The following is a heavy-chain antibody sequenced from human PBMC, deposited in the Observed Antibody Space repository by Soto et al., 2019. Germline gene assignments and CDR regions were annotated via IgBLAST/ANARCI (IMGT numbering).Heavy chain of an antibody. J-gene: IGHJ4*02. CDR1: GYTFTSYA. D-gene: IGHD3-16*01. CDR3: ARYRERGSYFDY. Sequence: ASVKVSCKASGYTFTSYAMHWVRQAPGQRLEWMGWINAGNGNTKYSQKFQGRVTITRDTSASTAYIELSSLRSEDTAVYYCARYRERGSYFDYWGQGTLVTVSS. CDR2: INAGNGNT. V-gene: IGHV1-3*01.